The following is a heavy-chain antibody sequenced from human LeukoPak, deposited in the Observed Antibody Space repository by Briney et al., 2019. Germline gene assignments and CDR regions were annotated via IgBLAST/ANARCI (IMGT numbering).Heavy chain of an antibody. CDR2: IYSGGST. D-gene: IGHD1-14*01. CDR1: GFTASSNY. V-gene: IGHV3-66*01. CDR3: ARGQTNPFDY. Sequence: GGSLRLSCAASGFTASSNYMSWVRQAPGKGLEWVSVIYSGGSTYYADSVKGRFTISRDNSQNTLFLQMNTLRVEDTAVYYYARGQTNPFDYWGQGTLVTVSS. J-gene: IGHJ4*02.